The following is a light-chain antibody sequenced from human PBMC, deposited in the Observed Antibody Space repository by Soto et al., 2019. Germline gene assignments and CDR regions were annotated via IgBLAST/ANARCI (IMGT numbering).Light chain of an antibody. Sequence: EIVMTQSPATLSVSPGERATLSCRASQSVSSNLAWYQQKPGQAPRLLIYGASTRATGIPARFSGSGSGTEITLTISRLQSEDFAVYYCQQYNNWPPNTFGGGTKVEIK. CDR2: GAS. V-gene: IGKV3-15*01. CDR3: QQYNNWPPNT. J-gene: IGKJ4*01. CDR1: QSVSSN.